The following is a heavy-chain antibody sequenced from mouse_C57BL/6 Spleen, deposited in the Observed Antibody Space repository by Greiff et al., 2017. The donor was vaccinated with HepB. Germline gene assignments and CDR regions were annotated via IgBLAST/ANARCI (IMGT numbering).Heavy chain of an antibody. J-gene: IGHJ2*01. CDR2: ISSGGSYT. Sequence: VQLQESGGDLVKPGGSLKLSCAASGFTFSSYGMSWVRQTPDKRLEWVATISSGGSYTYYPDSVKGRFTISRDNAKNTLYLQMSSLKSEDTAMYYCARPHYDYDLYFDYWGQGTTLTVSS. V-gene: IGHV5-6*01. D-gene: IGHD2-4*01. CDR3: ARPHYDYDLYFDY. CDR1: GFTFSSYG.